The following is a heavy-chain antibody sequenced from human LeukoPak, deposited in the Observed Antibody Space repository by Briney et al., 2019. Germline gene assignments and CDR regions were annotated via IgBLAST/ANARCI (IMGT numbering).Heavy chain of an antibody. D-gene: IGHD5-18*01. CDR2: IYYSGST. J-gene: IGHJ4*02. CDR1: GGSISSSSYY. CDR3: ARWGRGYSYGI. Sequence: SETLSLTCTVSGGSISSSSYYWGWIRQPPGKGLEWIGSIYYSGSTYYNPSLKSRVTISVDTSKNQFSLKLSSVTAADTAVYYCARWGRGYSYGIWGQGTLVTVSS. V-gene: IGHV4-39*01.